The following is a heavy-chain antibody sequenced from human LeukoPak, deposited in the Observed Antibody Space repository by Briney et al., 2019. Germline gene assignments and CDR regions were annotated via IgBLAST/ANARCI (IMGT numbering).Heavy chain of an antibody. CDR3: ARGAARGIFPSDY. Sequence: SQTLSLTCAVYGGSFSGYYWSWIRQPPGKGLEWIGEINHSGSTNYNPSLKSRVTISVDTPKNQFSLKLSSVTAADTAVYYCARGAARGIFPSDYWGQGTLVTVSS. CDR2: INHSGST. D-gene: IGHD6-6*01. V-gene: IGHV4-34*01. CDR1: GGSFSGYY. J-gene: IGHJ4*02.